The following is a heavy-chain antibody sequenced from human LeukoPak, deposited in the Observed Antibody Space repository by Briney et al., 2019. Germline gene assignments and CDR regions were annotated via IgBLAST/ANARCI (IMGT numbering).Heavy chain of an antibody. CDR3: ARVGGYSYAYAFDY. J-gene: IGHJ4*02. D-gene: IGHD5-18*01. Sequence: GGSLRLSCAASGFTFSSYWMSWVRQAPGQGLEWVANIKQDGSEKFYVDSVKGRFTISRDNAKNSLYLQMNSLRAEDTAVYYCARVGGYSYAYAFDYWGQGTLVTVSS. CDR2: IKQDGSEK. V-gene: IGHV3-7*01. CDR1: GFTFSSYW.